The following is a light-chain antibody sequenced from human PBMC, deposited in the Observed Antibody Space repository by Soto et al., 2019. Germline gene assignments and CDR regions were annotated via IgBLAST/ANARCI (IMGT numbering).Light chain of an antibody. Sequence: EIVLTQSPGTLSLSQGERATLSCRASQSVSSSYLAWYQQKPGQAPRLLIYGASSRATGIPDRFSGSGSGTDFTLTISRLEPEDFAVFYCQQYAYSPITFGQGTRLEIK. CDR2: GAS. CDR1: QSVSSSY. V-gene: IGKV3-20*01. J-gene: IGKJ5*01. CDR3: QQYAYSPIT.